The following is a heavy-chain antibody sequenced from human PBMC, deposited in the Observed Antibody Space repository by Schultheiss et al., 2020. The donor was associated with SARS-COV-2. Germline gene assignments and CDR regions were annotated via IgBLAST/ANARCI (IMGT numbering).Heavy chain of an antibody. J-gene: IGHJ6*02. V-gene: IGHV1-24*01. CDR3: ATDRTVCLGSEPCYYYGMDV. CDR2: FDPEDGET. Sequence: ASVKVSCKASGYTFTSYDINWVRQAPGKGLEWMGGFDPEDGETIYAQKFQGRVTMTEDTSTDTAYMELSSLRSEDTAVYYCATDRTVCLGSEPCYYYGMDVWGQGTTVTVSS. CDR1: GYTFTSYD. D-gene: IGHD2-8*01.